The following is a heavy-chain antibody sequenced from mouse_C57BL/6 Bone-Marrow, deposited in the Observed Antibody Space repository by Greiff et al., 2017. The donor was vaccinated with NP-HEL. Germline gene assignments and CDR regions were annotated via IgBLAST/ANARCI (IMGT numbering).Heavy chain of an antibody. CDR2: IDPENGDT. CDR3: TSFITPDDY. Sequence: VQLQQSGAELVRPGASVKLSCTASGFNIKDDYMHWVKQRPEQGLEWIGWIDPENGDTEYASKFQGKATITADTSSNTAYLQLSSLTSEDTAVYYCTSFITPDDYWGQGTTLTVSS. V-gene: IGHV14-4*01. J-gene: IGHJ2*01. D-gene: IGHD1-1*01. CDR1: GFNIKDDY.